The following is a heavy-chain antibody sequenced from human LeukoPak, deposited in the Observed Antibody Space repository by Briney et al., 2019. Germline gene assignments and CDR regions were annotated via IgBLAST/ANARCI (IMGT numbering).Heavy chain of an antibody. J-gene: IGHJ4*02. V-gene: IGHV3-30*02. Sequence: PGGSLRLSCEASGFTFSSSGMHWVRQAADKGLEWVAFIRSDGSDKFYADSVKGRFAISRDNSKNTLFLQMNSLRLEDTAVYYCANDRALAPFDYWGQGTLVTVSS. CDR3: ANDRALAPFDY. CDR2: IRSDGSDK. CDR1: GFTFSSSG.